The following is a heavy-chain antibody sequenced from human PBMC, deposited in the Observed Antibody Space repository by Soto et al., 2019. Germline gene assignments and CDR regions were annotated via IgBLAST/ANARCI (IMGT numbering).Heavy chain of an antibody. CDR1: GGTFKSYV. Sequence: QVQLVQSGAEVKKPGSSVKVSCKASGGTFKSYVFSWVRQAPGQGLEWMGGFIALFGTPNYAQKFQGRVTITADETTSTVYMEMSSLTSEDSAVYYCARGLTVYSAVLHYYNGMDVWGQGTTVAVSS. D-gene: IGHD2-8*01. CDR3: ARGLTVYSAVLHYYNGMDV. J-gene: IGHJ6*02. CDR2: FIALFGTP. V-gene: IGHV1-69*01.